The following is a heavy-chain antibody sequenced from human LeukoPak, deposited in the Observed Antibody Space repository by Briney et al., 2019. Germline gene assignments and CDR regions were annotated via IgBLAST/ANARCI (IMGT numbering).Heavy chain of an antibody. Sequence: ASVKVSCKVSGYTLTELSMHWVRQAPGKGLEWMGGFDPEDGETIYAQKFQGRVTMTEDTSTDTAYMELSSLRSEDTAVYYCATDGPVLDPNAFDIWGQGTMVTVSS. D-gene: IGHD2-15*01. CDR3: ATDGPVLDPNAFDI. CDR2: FDPEDGET. V-gene: IGHV1-24*01. CDR1: GYTLTELS. J-gene: IGHJ3*02.